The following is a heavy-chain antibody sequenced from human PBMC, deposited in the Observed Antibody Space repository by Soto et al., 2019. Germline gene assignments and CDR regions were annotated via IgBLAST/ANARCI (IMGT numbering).Heavy chain of an antibody. V-gene: IGHV4-34*01. CDR3: ARGVYSYGGYYYYYGMDV. Sequence: SETLSLTCAVYGGSFSGYYWSWIRQPPGKGPEWIGEINHSGSTNYNPSLKSRVTISVDTSKNQFSLKLSSVTAADTAVYYCARGVYSYGGYYYYYGMDVWGQGTTVTVSS. CDR1: GGSFSGYY. J-gene: IGHJ6*02. D-gene: IGHD5-18*01. CDR2: INHSGST.